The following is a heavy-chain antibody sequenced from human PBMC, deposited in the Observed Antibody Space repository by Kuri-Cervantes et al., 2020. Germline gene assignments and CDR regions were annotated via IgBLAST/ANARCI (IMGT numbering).Heavy chain of an antibody. V-gene: IGHV4-30-2*01. CDR3: ARSIAAHDYYYYMDV. J-gene: IGHJ6*03. CDR1: GGSISSGGYS. D-gene: IGHD6-6*01. Sequence: SETLSLTCAVSGGSISSGGYSWSWIRQPPGKGLEWIGYIYHSGSTYYNPFLKSRVTISVDRSKNQFSLKLSSVTAADTAVYYCARSIAAHDYYYYMDVWGKGTTVTVSS. CDR2: IYHSGST.